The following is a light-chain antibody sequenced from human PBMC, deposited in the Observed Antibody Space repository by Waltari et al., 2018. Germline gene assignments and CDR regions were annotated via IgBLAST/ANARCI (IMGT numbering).Light chain of an antibody. J-gene: IGLJ3*02. CDR2: SNT. Sequence: QSVLTQPPSASGTPGQRVTIPCSGSNSNIGSHLVNWYQQLPGTAPKLLIYSNTQRPSGVPDRFSGSKSGTSASLAISGLQSEDEADYYCASWDYSLNGVLYGGGTKLTVL. V-gene: IGLV1-44*01. CDR1: NSNIGSHL. CDR3: ASWDYSLNGVL.